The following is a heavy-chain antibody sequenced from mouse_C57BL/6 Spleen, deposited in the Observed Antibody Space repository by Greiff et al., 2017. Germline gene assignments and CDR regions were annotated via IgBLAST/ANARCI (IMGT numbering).Heavy chain of an antibody. Sequence: VQLQQSGPELVKPGASVKISCKASGYTFTDYYMNWVKQSHGKSLEWIGDINPNNGGTSYNQKFKGKATLTVDKSSSTAYMELRSLTSEDSAVYYCARTTVPSDYWGQGTTLTVSS. D-gene: IGHD1-1*01. CDR1: GYTFTDYY. CDR3: ARTTVPSDY. V-gene: IGHV1-26*01. CDR2: INPNNGGT. J-gene: IGHJ2*01.